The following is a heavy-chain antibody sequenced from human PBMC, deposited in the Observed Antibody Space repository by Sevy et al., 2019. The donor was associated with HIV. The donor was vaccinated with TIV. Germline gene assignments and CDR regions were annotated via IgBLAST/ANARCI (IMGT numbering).Heavy chain of an antibody. Sequence: GGLRLSCAASGITLTPYWMHWVRQVPGKGLVWVSRINSDGSSTSYAESVKGRFTISRDNGKNTVYLQMKSLRVEDTAVYFCSRGLYYYDMRGHQEPGDYWGQGVLVTVSS. D-gene: IGHD3-22*01. CDR2: INSDGSST. CDR1: GITLTPYW. CDR3: SRGLYYYDMRGHQEPGDY. V-gene: IGHV3-74*01. J-gene: IGHJ4*02.